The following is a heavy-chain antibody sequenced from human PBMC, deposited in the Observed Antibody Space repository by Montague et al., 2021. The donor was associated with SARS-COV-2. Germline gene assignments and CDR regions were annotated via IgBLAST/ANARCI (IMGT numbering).Heavy chain of an antibody. CDR2: IKQDGSEK. CDR3: ARVPSSSWYFDS. Sequence: SLRLSCAASGFTFTSYWMSWVRQAPGKGLEWVAHIKQDGSEKYYVDSVKGRFTIARDNAKNSLYLQMNSLRAEDTAVYYCARVPSSSWYFDSWGQGTLVTVSS. V-gene: IGHV3-7*01. J-gene: IGHJ4*02. CDR1: GFTFTSYW. D-gene: IGHD6-13*01.